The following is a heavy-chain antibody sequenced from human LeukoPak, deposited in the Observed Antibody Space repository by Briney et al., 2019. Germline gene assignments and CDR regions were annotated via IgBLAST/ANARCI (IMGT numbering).Heavy chain of an antibody. Sequence: SETLSLTCTVSGGSISSYYWSWIRQPPGKGLEWLGYIYYSGSTNYNPSLKSRVTISVDTSKNQFSLKLSSVTAADTAVYYCARDGYSYGRTYNWFDPWGQGTLVTVSS. CDR2: IYYSGST. D-gene: IGHD5-18*01. J-gene: IGHJ5*02. CDR3: ARDGYSYGRTYNWFDP. CDR1: GGSISSYY. V-gene: IGHV4-59*01.